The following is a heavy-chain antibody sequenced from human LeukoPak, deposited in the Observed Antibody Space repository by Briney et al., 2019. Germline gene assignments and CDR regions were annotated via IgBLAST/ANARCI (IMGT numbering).Heavy chain of an antibody. CDR1: GYTFSSYD. CDR3: ARDKKEKRSCSGTGCWGGYYYSYSMDV. Sequence: ASAMVSCKASGYTFSSYDIHWGRHAPGQGLEWMGWMNPNRFTKVYAQKFQGGVPMTRNTSISTAYVELSSLRSEDTAVYYCARDKKEKRSCSGTGCWGGYYYSYSMDVWGTGTTVTVSS. CDR2: MNPNRFTK. V-gene: IGHV1-8*01. D-gene: IGHD2-2*01. J-gene: IGHJ6*03.